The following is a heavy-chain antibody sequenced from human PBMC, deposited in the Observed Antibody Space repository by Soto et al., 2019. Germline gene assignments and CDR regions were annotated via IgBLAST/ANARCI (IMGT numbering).Heavy chain of an antibody. J-gene: IGHJ6*02. V-gene: IGHV4-39*01. CDR1: GGSISGSSYY. CDR2: IYYSGTT. D-gene: IGHD2-2*02. Sequence: SETLSLTCIVSGGSISGSSYYWGWIRQPPGMGLEWIGSIYYSGTTYYNPSLKSRVTISVDTSKNQFSLKLNSVTAADTAVYYCARNGIRPFYNYYGMDVWGQGTTVTVSS. CDR3: ARNGIRPFYNYYGMDV.